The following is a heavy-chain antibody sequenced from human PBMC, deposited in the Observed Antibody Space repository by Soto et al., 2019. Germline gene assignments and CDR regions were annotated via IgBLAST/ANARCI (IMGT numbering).Heavy chain of an antibody. J-gene: IGHJ6*02. CDR3: AKVDTVGYCSSTSCEYYGMDV. V-gene: IGHV3-23*01. Sequence: GGSLRLSCAASGFTFSSYAMSWVRQAPGKGLEWVSAISGSGGSTYYADSVKGRLTISRDNSKNTLYLQMNSLRAEDTAVYYCAKVDTVGYCSSTSCEYYGMDVWGQGTTVTVSS. CDR1: GFTFSSYA. D-gene: IGHD2-2*01. CDR2: ISGSGGST.